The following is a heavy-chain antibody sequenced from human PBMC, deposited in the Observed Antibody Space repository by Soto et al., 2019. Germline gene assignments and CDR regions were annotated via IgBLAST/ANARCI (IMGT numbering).Heavy chain of an antibody. CDR2: FDPEDGET. Sequence: GASVKVSCKVSGYTLTELSMHWVRQAPGKGLEWMGGFDPEDGETIYAQKFQGRVTMTEDTSTDTAYMELSSLRSEDTAVYYCATPTRVDYGDFGESDAFDIWGQGTMVTVSS. D-gene: IGHD4-17*01. CDR1: GYTLTELS. CDR3: ATPTRVDYGDFGESDAFDI. J-gene: IGHJ3*02. V-gene: IGHV1-24*01.